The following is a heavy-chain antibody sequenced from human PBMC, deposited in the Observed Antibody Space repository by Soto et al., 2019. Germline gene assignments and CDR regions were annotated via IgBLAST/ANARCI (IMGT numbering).Heavy chain of an antibody. CDR2: ISAYNGNT. D-gene: IGHD2-15*01. Sequence: ASVKVSCTASGYTFNSYGISWVRQAPGQGLEWMGWISAYNGNTNYAQKLQGRVTMTTDTSTSTAYMELRSLRSDDTAVYYCARDQRLGYCSGGSCSDFDYWGQGTLVTVSS. J-gene: IGHJ4*02. CDR1: GYTFNSYG. V-gene: IGHV1-18*01. CDR3: ARDQRLGYCSGGSCSDFDY.